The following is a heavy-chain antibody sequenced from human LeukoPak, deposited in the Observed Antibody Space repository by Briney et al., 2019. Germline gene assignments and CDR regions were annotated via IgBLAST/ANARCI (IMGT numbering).Heavy chain of an antibody. CDR3: ASRGYSHGYVTPDY. D-gene: IGHD5-18*01. V-gene: IGHV3-53*01. CDR2: IYSGGST. Sequence: GGSLRLSCAASGFTVSSNYMSWVRQAPGKGLEWVSVIYSGGSTYYADSVKGRFTISRDNSKNTLYLQMNSLRAEDTAVYYCASRGYSHGYVTPDYWGQGTLVTVSS. CDR1: GFTVSSNY. J-gene: IGHJ4*02.